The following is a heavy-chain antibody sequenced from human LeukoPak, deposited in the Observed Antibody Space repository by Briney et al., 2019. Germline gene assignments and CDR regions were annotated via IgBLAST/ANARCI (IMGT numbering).Heavy chain of an antibody. V-gene: IGHV3-7*01. J-gene: IGHJ5*02. D-gene: IGHD5-18*01. CDR1: GFTFSSYW. Sequence: GGSLRLSCAASGFTFSSYWMSWVRQAPGKGLEWVANIKQDGSEKYYVDSVKDRFTIYRDNAKNSLYLQMNSLRAEDTAVYYCASKGYSYGSNWFDPWGQGTLVTVSS. CDR2: IKQDGSEK. CDR3: ASKGYSYGSNWFDP.